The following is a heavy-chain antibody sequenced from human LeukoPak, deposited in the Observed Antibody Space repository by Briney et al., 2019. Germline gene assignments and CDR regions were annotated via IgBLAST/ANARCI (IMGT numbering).Heavy chain of an antibody. V-gene: IGHV1-2*02. CDR3: AREDRDDYNTLWY. CDR1: GYTFTGYY. CDR2: INPNSGGT. J-gene: IGHJ4*02. Sequence: ASVKVSCKASGYTFTGYYMHWVRQAPGQGLEWMGWINPNSGGTNYAQKFQGRVTMTRDTSISTAYMELSRLRSDDTAVYYCAREDRDDYNTLWYWGQGTLVTVSS. D-gene: IGHD5-24*01.